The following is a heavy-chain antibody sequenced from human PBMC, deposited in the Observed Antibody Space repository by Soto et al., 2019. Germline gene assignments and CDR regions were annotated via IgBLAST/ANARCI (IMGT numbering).Heavy chain of an antibody. CDR2: FDPEDGET. CDR3: ARDHEYCTNGLCYKRILDY. J-gene: IGHJ4*02. Sequence: ASVKVSCKVSGYTLTELSMHWVRQAPGKGLEWMGGFDPEDGETIYAQKFQGRVTMTEDTSTDTAYMELSSLRSEDTTVYYCARDHEYCTNGLCYKRILDYRDQGTLVTVSS. CDR1: GYTLTELS. V-gene: IGHV1-24*01. D-gene: IGHD2-8*01.